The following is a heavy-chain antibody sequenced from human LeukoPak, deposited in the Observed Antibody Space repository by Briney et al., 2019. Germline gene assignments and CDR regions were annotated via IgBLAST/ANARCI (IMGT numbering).Heavy chain of an antibody. CDR1: GFAFSNFW. CDR2: IKPDGSEK. D-gene: IGHD3-22*01. CDR3: ARVFSPYEDI. Sequence: GRSLRLSCATSGFAFSNFWMSWVRQAPGNGLEWLANIKPDGSEKYYADSVKGRFTISRDNAKNSLYLQMNSLRAEDTAVYYCARVFSPYEDIWGQGTMVTVSS. J-gene: IGHJ3*02. V-gene: IGHV3-7*01.